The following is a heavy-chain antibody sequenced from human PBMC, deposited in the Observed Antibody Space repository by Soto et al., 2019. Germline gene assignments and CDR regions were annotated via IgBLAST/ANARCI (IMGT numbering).Heavy chain of an antibody. J-gene: IGHJ6*02. V-gene: IGHV1-18*01. CDR1: GYTFTSYG. Sequence: ASVKVSCKASGYTFTSYGISWVRQAPGQGLEWMGWISAYNGNTNYAQKLQGRVTMTTDTSTSTAYMELRSLRSDDTAVYYCARTSKPERPSDYYYYGMDVWGQVTTVTVSS. CDR2: ISAYNGNT. D-gene: IGHD1-1*01. CDR3: ARTSKPERPSDYYYYGMDV.